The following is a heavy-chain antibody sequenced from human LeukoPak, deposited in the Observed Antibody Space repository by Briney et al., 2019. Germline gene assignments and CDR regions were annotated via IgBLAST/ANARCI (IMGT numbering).Heavy chain of an antibody. V-gene: IGHV3-7*01. CDR3: ARWTTPQNWFDP. J-gene: IGHJ5*02. CDR2: IKQDGDET. D-gene: IGHD4-11*01. CDR1: GFTFSNFW. Sequence: AGGSLRLSCAASGFTFSNFWMSWVRQAPGKGPEWVANIKQDGDETYYLDSVKGRFTVSRDNAKNSLYLQMNSLRAEDTAVYYCARWTTPQNWFDPWGQGTLVTVSS.